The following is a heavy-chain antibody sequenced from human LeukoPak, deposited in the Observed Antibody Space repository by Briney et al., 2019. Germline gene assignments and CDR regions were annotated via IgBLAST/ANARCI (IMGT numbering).Heavy chain of an antibody. CDR3: ARGSIAAPTYYFDY. Sequence: PGRSLRLSCAASGFTFSSYAMHWVRQAPGKGLEWVAVISYDGGNKYYADSAKGRFTISRDNSKNTLYLQMNSLRAEDTAVYYCARGSIAAPTYYFDYWGQGTLVTVSS. V-gene: IGHV3-30*01. J-gene: IGHJ4*02. D-gene: IGHD6-6*01. CDR2: ISYDGGNK. CDR1: GFTFSSYA.